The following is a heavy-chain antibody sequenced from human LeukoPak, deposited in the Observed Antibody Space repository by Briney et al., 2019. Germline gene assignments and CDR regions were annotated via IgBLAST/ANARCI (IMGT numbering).Heavy chain of an antibody. CDR3: ASSMVRGVKKDYYYYYMDV. Sequence: SETLSLTCTVSGGSISSYYWSWIRQPPGKGLEWIGYIYYSGSTNYNPSLKSRVTISVDTSKNQFSLKLSSVTAADTAVYYCASSMVRGVKKDYYYYYMDVWGEGTKVTVSS. CDR1: GGSISSYY. J-gene: IGHJ6*03. D-gene: IGHD3-10*01. CDR2: IYYSGST. V-gene: IGHV4-59*01.